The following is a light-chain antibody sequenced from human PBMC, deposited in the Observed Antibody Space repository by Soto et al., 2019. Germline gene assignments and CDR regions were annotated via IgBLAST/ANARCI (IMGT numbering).Light chain of an antibody. CDR2: EVS. Sequence: QSVLTQPPSASGSPGQSVTISCTGTSSDVGGYNYVSWYQQHAGKAPKLMIYEVSKWPSGVPDRFSGSKSGNTASLTVSGLQAEDEADYYCSSYAGNNNLVFGGGTKVTVL. J-gene: IGLJ2*01. V-gene: IGLV2-8*01. CDR1: SSDVGGYNY. CDR3: SSYAGNNNLV.